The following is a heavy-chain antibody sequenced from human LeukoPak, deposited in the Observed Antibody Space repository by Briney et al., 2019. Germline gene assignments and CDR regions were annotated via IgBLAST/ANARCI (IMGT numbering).Heavy chain of an antibody. CDR1: GGSFSGYY. CDR2: INHSGST. D-gene: IGHD5-18*01. V-gene: IGHV4-34*01. J-gene: IGHJ6*03. Sequence: PSETLSLTCAVYGGSFSGYYWSWIRQPPGKGLEWIGEINHSGSTNYNPSLKSRVTISVDTSKNQCSLKLSSVTAADTAVYYCARTWIQLWTYYYMDVWGKGTTVTISS. CDR3: ARTWIQLWTYYYMDV.